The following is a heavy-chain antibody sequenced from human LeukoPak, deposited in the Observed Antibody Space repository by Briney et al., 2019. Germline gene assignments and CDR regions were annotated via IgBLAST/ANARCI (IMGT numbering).Heavy chain of an antibody. D-gene: IGHD2-2*01. J-gene: IGHJ6*02. CDR3: ARELIPQLGVGNRDTNYYYYYGMDV. CDR2: ISYDGSNK. Sequence: PGGSLRLSCAASGFTFSSYAMHWVRKAPGKGLEWVAVISYDGSNKYYADSVKGRFTISRDNSKNTLYLQMNSLRAEDTAVYYCARELIPQLGVGNRDTNYYYYYGMDVWGQGTTVTVSS. CDR1: GFTFSSYA. V-gene: IGHV3-30-3*01.